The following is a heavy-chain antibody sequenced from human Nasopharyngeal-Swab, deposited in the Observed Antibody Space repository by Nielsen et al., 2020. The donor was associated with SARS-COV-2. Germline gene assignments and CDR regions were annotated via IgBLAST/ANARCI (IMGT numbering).Heavy chain of an antibody. Sequence: GESLKISCKGSGYSFNSYWIGWVRQMPGKGLAWMGIIYPGDSDTRYSPSFQGQVTISADKSISTAYLQWSSLKASDTAMYYCARHASESYCSSTSCHQAFDPWGQGTLVTVSS. CDR3: ARHASESYCSSTSCHQAFDP. D-gene: IGHD2-2*01. CDR2: IYPGDSDT. J-gene: IGHJ5*02. V-gene: IGHV5-51*01. CDR1: GYSFNSYW.